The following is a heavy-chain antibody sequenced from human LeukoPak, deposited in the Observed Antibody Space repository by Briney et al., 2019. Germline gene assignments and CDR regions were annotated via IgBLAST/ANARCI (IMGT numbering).Heavy chain of an antibody. D-gene: IGHD3-22*01. J-gene: IGHJ3*02. CDR2: MNPNSGNT. V-gene: IGHV1-8*01. CDR3: ARSGFTMIVDDAFDI. Sequence: ASVKVSCKASGYTFTSYDINWVRQATGQGLEWMGWMNPNSGNTGYAQKFQGRATVTRNTSISTAYMELSSLRSEDTAVYYCARSGFTMIVDDAFDIWGQGTMVTVSS. CDR1: GYTFTSYD.